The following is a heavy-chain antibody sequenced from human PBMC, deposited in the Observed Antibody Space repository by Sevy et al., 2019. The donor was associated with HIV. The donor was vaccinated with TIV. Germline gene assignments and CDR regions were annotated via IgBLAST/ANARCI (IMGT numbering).Heavy chain of an antibody. D-gene: IGHD2-2*01. CDR1: GFTLNKYA. CDR3: VRDGGCSTTKCLLYFDY. J-gene: IGHJ4*02. V-gene: IGHV3-21*01. Sequence: GGSLRLSCAASGFTLNKYAMNWVRQAPGKGLEWVSSISTSTTYIYYADSVKGRFTISRDNAKNSLYLQMNRLRAEETAVYYCVRDGGCSTTKCLLYFDYWGQGTLVTVSS. CDR2: ISTSTTYI.